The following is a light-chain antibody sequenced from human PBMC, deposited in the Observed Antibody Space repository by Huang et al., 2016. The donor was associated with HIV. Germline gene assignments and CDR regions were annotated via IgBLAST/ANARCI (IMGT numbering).Light chain of an antibody. J-gene: IGKJ1*01. CDR1: QSVNNN. CDR3: QQYNNRPPWS. Sequence: EIVMTQSPATLSVSPGERATLSCRASQSVNNNLAWYQQKVGQAPRLLIYGASTRATDIPARFSGSGSGTEFTLTISTLQSEDFAIYYCQQYNNRPPWSFGQGTKVEIK. CDR2: GAS. V-gene: IGKV3D-15*01.